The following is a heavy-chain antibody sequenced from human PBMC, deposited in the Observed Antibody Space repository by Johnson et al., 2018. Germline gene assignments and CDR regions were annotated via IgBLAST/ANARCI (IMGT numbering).Heavy chain of an antibody. CDR2: IKQDGSEK. CDR3: AKLGDGFDI. J-gene: IGHJ3*02. D-gene: IGHD1-26*01. CDR1: GFTFSRSW. Sequence: EVQLVETGGGLVEPGGSLRLSCAASGFTFSRSWMSWIRQAPGKGLEWVANIKQDGSEKYYGDSVKGRFTISKDNARKSLYLQMNSLRAEDMAVYYCAKLGDGFDIWGQGTMVTVSS. V-gene: IGHV3-7*01.